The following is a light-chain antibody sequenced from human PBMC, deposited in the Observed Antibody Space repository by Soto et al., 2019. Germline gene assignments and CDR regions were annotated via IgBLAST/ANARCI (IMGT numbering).Light chain of an antibody. CDR2: GAS. CDR3: QQYNNWPLRT. J-gene: IGKJ5*01. Sequence: EIVMTQSPATLSVSPGERATLSCRASQSVSSNLAWYQQKPGQAPRLLIYGASTRATGIPARFSGSGSGTEFTLTISSQQSEDFAVYYCQQYNNWPLRTFGQGTRLEIK. CDR1: QSVSSN. V-gene: IGKV3-15*01.